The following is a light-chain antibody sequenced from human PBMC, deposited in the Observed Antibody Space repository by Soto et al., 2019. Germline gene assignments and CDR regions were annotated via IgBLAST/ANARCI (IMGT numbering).Light chain of an antibody. J-gene: IGLJ2*01. Sequence: QSALTQPASVSGSPGQSITISCTGTSSDVGGYNYVSWYQQHPGKAPKLMIYDVNNRPSGVSNRFSGSKSRNTASLTISGLQAEDEADYYCSSYTSSSTLVVFGGGTQLTVL. CDR3: SSYTSSSTLVV. V-gene: IGLV2-14*01. CDR1: SSDVGGYNY. CDR2: DVN.